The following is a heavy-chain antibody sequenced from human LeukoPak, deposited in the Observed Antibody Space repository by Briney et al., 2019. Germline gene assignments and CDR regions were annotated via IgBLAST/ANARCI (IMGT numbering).Heavy chain of an antibody. CDR3: AKSPGGRLLLFDY. J-gene: IGHJ4*02. Sequence: GGSLRLSCAASGFTFSSYGMHWVRQAPGKGLEWVAFIRCDGSNKYYADSVKGRFTISRDNSKNTLYLQMNSLRAEDTAVYYCAKSPGGRLLLFDYWGQGTLVTVSS. CDR1: GFTFSSYG. V-gene: IGHV3-30*02. D-gene: IGHD3-22*01. CDR2: IRCDGSNK.